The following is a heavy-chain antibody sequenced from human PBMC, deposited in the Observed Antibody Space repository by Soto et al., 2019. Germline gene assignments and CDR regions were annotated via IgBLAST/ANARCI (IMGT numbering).Heavy chain of an antibody. CDR1: GYSFTSYW. Sequence: PGESLKISCKGSGYSFTSYWISWVRQMPGKGLEWMGRIDPSDSYTNYSPSFQGHVTISADKSISTAYLQWSSLKASDTAMYYCARHPYYYDSSGYQQGIENYYYVMDVWGQGTTVTVSS. J-gene: IGHJ6*02. CDR3: ARHPYYYDSSGYQQGIENYYYVMDV. CDR2: IDPSDSYT. V-gene: IGHV5-10-1*01. D-gene: IGHD3-22*01.